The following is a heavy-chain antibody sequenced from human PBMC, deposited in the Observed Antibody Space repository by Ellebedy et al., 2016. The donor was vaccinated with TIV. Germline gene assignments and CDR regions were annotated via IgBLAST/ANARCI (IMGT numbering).Heavy chain of an antibody. CDR1: GGSISTYY. Sequence: MPSETLSLTCTVSGGSISTYYWSWIRQPPGKGLEWIGYIYYSGSTNYNPSLKSRVTISVDMSKNQFSLKLSSVTAADTAVYYCARRVVSYPTDWFDPWGQGTLVTVSS. J-gene: IGHJ5*02. CDR2: IYYSGST. CDR3: ARRVVSYPTDWFDP. D-gene: IGHD3-3*01. V-gene: IGHV4-59*01.